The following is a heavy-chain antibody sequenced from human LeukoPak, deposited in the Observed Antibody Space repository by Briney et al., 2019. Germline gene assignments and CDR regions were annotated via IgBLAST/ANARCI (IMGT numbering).Heavy chain of an antibody. D-gene: IGHD5-18*01. CDR1: GFTFSSYW. V-gene: IGHV3-7*01. J-gene: IGHJ3*02. CDR3: ARVKGYSYGWDAFDI. CDR2: IKQDGSEK. Sequence: TGGSLRLSCAASGFTFSSYWMSWVRQAPGKGLEWVANIKQDGSEKYYVDSVKGRFTISRDNAKNSLYLQMNSLRAEDTAVYYCARVKGYSYGWDAFDIWGQGTMVTVSS.